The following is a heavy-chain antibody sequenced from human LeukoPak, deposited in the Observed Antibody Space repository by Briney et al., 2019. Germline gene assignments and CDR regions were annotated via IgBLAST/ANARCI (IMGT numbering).Heavy chain of an antibody. D-gene: IGHD4-17*01. CDR2: ISGSGATT. CDR1: GFIFTSYA. CDR3: AKERGGDYGYYYYYMDV. J-gene: IGHJ6*03. Sequence: PGGSLRLSCAASGFIFTSYAMSWVRHTPGKGLEWVSGISGSGATTYYADSVKGRLTISRDNSKNTVYLQMNSLRAEDTAVYYCAKERGGDYGYYYYYMDVWGKGTTVTVSS. V-gene: IGHV3-23*01.